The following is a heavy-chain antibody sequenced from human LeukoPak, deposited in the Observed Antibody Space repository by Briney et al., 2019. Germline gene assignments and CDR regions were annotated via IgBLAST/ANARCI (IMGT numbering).Heavy chain of an antibody. CDR2: ISSTSTYI. J-gene: IGHJ4*02. V-gene: IGHV3-21*01. D-gene: IGHD6-19*01. Sequence: GGSLRLSCAASGFSFNTYSMNWVRQAPGKGLEWVSSISSTSTYIYYADSVKGRFTISRDNAKNSLYLQMNSLRGEDTAIYYCAREGSGWYYFDYWGQGTLVTVSS. CDR1: GFSFNTYS. CDR3: AREGSGWYYFDY.